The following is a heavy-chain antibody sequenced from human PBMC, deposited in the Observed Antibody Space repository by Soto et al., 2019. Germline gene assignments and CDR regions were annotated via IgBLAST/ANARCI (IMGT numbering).Heavy chain of an antibody. CDR3: ASGGVYASSGYYCLS. J-gene: IGHJ5*02. V-gene: IGHV3-21*01. CDR1: GFTFNRDI. CDR2: ISSSSSYI. Sequence: GGSLRLSCAAYGFTFNRDITNWVRQAPGKGLEWVSSISSSSSYIYYADSVKGRFTISRDNAKNSLYLQMNSLRAEDTAVYYCASGGVYASSGYYCLSWGQGPLVTVPP. D-gene: IGHD3-22*01.